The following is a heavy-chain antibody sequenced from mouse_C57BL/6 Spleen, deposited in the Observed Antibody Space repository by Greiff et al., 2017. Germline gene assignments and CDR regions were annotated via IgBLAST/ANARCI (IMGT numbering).Heavy chain of an antibody. D-gene: IGHD2-3*01. CDR1: GFTFSDYG. CDR3: AREGGYDGYYDFAY. V-gene: IGHV5-17*01. CDR2: ISSGSSTF. J-gene: IGHJ3*01. Sequence: EVKVVESGGGLVKPGGSLKLSCAASGFTFSDYGMHWVRQAPEKGLEWVAYISSGSSTFYYADTVKGRFTISRDNAKNTLFLQMTSLRSEDTAMYYCAREGGYDGYYDFAYWGQGTLVTVSA.